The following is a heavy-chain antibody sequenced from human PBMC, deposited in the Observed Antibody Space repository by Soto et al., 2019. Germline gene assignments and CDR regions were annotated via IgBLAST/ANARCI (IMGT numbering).Heavy chain of an antibody. V-gene: IGHV3-23*01. J-gene: IGHJ4*02. CDR1: GFTFSSYA. CDR2: ISGSGGST. Sequence: PVGSLRLSCAASGFTFSSYAMSWVRQAPGKGLEWVSAISGSGGSTYYADSVKGRFTISRDNSKNTLYLQMNSLRAEDTAVYYCAKDGVATIRTLYHFDYWGQGTLVTVSS. CDR3: AKDGVATIRTLYHFDY. D-gene: IGHD5-12*01.